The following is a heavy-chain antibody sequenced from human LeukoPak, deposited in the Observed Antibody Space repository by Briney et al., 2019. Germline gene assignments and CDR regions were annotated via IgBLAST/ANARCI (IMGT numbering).Heavy chain of an antibody. J-gene: IGHJ4*02. Sequence: ASVKASCKASGYTFTGYYMHWVRQAAGQGLEWMGWINPNSGGTNYAQKFQGWVTMTRDTSISTAYMELSRLRSDDTAVYYCARGRGYSGYDFYYWGQGTLVTVSS. CDR1: GYTFTGYY. V-gene: IGHV1-2*04. CDR2: INPNSGGT. D-gene: IGHD5-12*01. CDR3: ARGRGYSGYDFYY.